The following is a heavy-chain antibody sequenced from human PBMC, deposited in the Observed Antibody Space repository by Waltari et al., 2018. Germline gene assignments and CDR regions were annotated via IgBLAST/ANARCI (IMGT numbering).Heavy chain of an antibody. CDR3: ARDHASRDGYNRLDY. J-gene: IGHJ4*02. V-gene: IGHV1-69*05. CDR1: GYTFTSYG. Sequence: QVQLVQSGAEVKKPGASVKVSCKASGYTFTSYGISWVRQAPGQGLEWMGGVIPIFGTANYAQKFQGRVTITTDESTSTAYMELSSLRSEDTAVYYCARDHASRDGYNRLDYWGQGTLVTVSS. CDR2: VIPIFGTA. D-gene: IGHD5-12*01.